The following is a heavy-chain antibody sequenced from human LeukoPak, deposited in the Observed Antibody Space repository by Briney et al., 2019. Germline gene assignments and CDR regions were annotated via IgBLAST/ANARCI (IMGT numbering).Heavy chain of an antibody. CDR2: IYYSGTT. Sequence: NPSETLSLTCTVSGGSISSYSWSWIRQPPGKGLEWIGYIYYSGTTNYNPSLKSRVTISMDTSKNQFSLKLSSVTAADTAVYYCAREWGYFDYWGQGTLVSVSS. V-gene: IGHV4-59*01. CDR3: AREWGYFDY. D-gene: IGHD3-16*01. CDR1: GGSISSYS. J-gene: IGHJ4*02.